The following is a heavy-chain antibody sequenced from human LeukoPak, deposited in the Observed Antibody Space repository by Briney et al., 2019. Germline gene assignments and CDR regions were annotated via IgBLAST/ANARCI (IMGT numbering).Heavy chain of an antibody. CDR2: IYYSGST. Sequence: KASETLSLTCTVSGGSISSSGYYWSWIRQPPGKGLEWIGNIYYSGSTNYNPSLKSRVTISVDTSKNQFSLKLSSVTAADTAVYYCARRPAGTYGALDYWGQGTLVTVSS. J-gene: IGHJ4*02. D-gene: IGHD6-19*01. CDR3: ARRPAGTYGALDY. V-gene: IGHV4-61*05. CDR1: GGSISSSGYY.